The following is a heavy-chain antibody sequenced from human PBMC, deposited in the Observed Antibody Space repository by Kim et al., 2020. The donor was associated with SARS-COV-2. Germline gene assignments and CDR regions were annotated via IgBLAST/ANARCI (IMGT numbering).Heavy chain of an antibody. Sequence: SETLSLTCTVSGGSISSYYWSWIRQPPGKGLEWIGYIYYSGSTNYNPSLKSRVTISVDTSKNQFSLKLSSVTAADTAVYYCARGLLYSSGWYDYYYGMDVWGQGTTVTVSS. V-gene: IGHV4-59*01. CDR2: IYYSGST. J-gene: IGHJ6*02. CDR1: GGSISSYY. D-gene: IGHD6-19*01. CDR3: ARGLLYSSGWYDYYYGMDV.